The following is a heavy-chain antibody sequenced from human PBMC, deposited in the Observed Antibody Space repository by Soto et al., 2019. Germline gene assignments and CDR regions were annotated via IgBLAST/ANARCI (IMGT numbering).Heavy chain of an antibody. CDR2: IKSKSDGGTT. CDR3: ARSYHTYYFDY. Sequence: EVQLVESGGGLVKPGGSLRLSCGGSGFTFSNAWMNWVRQAPGKGLEWAGRIKSKSDGGTTDYATPVKGRFTISRDDSKNMLYLQMARLKTEDTAMYYCARSYHTYYFDYWGRGTLVTVSS. D-gene: IGHD3-10*01. J-gene: IGHJ4*01. V-gene: IGHV3-15*07. CDR1: GFTFSNAW.